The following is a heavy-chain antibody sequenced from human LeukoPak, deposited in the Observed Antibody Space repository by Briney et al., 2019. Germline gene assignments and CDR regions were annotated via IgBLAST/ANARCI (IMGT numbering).Heavy chain of an antibody. D-gene: IGHD3-22*01. CDR2: FSAYNGNT. CDR1: GYTFTSYG. CDR3: ARAPEIVVPNSDY. J-gene: IGHJ4*02. V-gene: IGHV1-18*01. Sequence: GASVKVSCKASGYTFTSYGISWVRQAPGQGLEWMGWFSAYNGNTYYAQNLQGRVTMTTDTSTSTAYMELRSLRSDDTAVYYCARAPEIVVPNSDYWGQGTLVTVSS.